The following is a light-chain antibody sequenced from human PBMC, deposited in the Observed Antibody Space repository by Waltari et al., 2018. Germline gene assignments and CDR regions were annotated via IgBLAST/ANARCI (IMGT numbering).Light chain of an antibody. CDR1: QSISSY. CDR2: TAS. V-gene: IGKV1-39*01. CDR3: QQSYNTLWT. Sequence: DIQMTQSPSSVSASVGDRVIITCRASQSISSYLNWYQQKPGKAPNLLIHTASRLQSGVPSRFSGSGSGTDFTLTISSLQPEDFATYYCQQSYNTLWTFGQGTKVEIK. J-gene: IGKJ1*01.